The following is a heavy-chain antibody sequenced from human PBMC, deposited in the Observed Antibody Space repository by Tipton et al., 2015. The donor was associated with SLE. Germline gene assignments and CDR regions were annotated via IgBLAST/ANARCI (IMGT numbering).Heavy chain of an antibody. CDR2: IYPGDSDT. D-gene: IGHD2-15*01. V-gene: IGHV5-51*03. J-gene: IGHJ4*02. CDR3: ARDGYCSGVNCFPGAYFDY. Sequence: QLVQSGAEVKKSGESLKISCQASGYSFTSYWIVWVRQTSGKGLEWMGSIYPGDSDTRYSPSFQGQVIISADKSMSTAYLQWTSLKASDTAMYYCARDGYCSGVNCFPGAYFDYWGQGALVTVSS. CDR1: GYSFTSYW.